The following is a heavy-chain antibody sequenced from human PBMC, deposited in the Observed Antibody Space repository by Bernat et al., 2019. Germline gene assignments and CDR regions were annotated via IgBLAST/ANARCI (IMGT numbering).Heavy chain of an antibody. J-gene: IGHJ3*02. V-gene: IGHV4-34*01. CDR3: AREGAGFGEFDDAFDI. CDR2: INHSGST. D-gene: IGHD3-10*01. CDR1: GGSFSGYY. Sequence: QVQLQQCGAGLLKPSETLSLTCAVYGGSFSGYYWSWIRQPPGKGLEWIGEINHSGSTNYNPSLKSRVTISVDTSKNHFSLKLISVTAADTAVYYCAREGAGFGEFDDAFDIWGQGTMVTVSS.